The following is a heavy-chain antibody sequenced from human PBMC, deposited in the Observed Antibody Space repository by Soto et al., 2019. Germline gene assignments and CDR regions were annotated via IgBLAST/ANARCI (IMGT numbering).Heavy chain of an antibody. CDR1: GGSISSSNW. CDR3: ARGEKSGWSGGYYYYGMDV. J-gene: IGHJ6*02. D-gene: IGHD6-19*01. V-gene: IGHV4-4*02. Sequence: SETLSLTCAVSGGSISSSNWWGWVRQPPGKGLEWIGEIYHSGSTNYNPSLKSRVTISVDKSKNQFSLKLSSVTAADTAVYYCARGEKSGWSGGYYYYGMDVWGQGTTVTVSS. CDR2: IYHSGST.